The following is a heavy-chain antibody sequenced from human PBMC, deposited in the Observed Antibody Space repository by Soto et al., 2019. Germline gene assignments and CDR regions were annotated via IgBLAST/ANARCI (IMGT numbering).Heavy chain of an antibody. V-gene: IGHV3-7*02. CDR3: APSIRSAYNYPVDN. Sequence: EVQLVESGGGLVQPGGSLRLSCAASGFTFSTYWMSWVRQAPGKGLEWVAHMNQDGSSKSYVDSVKGRFAISRDNAKNSMCLQMNTLLVYDTDVYCCAPSIRSAYNYPVDNWGLGTRVTVSS. CDR1: GFTFSTYW. J-gene: IGHJ4*02. D-gene: IGHD1-1*01. CDR2: MNQDGSSK.